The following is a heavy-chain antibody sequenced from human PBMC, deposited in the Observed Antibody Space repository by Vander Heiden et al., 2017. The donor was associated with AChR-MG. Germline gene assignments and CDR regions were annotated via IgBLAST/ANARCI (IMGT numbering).Heavy chain of an antibody. CDR3: ARQNWKSSFRWFDP. CDR1: GDSITTSNYY. Sequence: QLHLQESGPGLVKPSETLSLPCSVSGDSITTSNYYWAWIRQSPGKGLEYMGSVHSTGSTDYNPSLKGRVTLSADSSKNQVSLRLTSVTAADTAVYYCARQNWKSSFRWFDPWGQGALVTVSS. J-gene: IGHJ5*02. V-gene: IGHV4-39*01. CDR2: VHSTGST. D-gene: IGHD1-1*01.